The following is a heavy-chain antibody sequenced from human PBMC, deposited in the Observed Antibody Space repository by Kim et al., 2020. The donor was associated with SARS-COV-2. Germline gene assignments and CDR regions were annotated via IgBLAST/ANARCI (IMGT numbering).Heavy chain of an antibody. J-gene: IGHJ1*01. CDR3: AGSYGRSFY. CDR2: IYHSGSA. D-gene: IGHD3-16*01. V-gene: IGHV4-39*01. CDR1: GGSISATDHY. Sequence: SETLSLTCTVSGGSISATDHYWHWIRQSPGRGLEWIAYIYHSGSASYNPSLKSRVTIFVDTSTSRFSLKVTSVTAADTAVYFCAGSYGRSFYWCQGTLLT.